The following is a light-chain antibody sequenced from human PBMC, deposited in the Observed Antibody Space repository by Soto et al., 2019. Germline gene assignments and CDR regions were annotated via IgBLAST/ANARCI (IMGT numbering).Light chain of an antibody. Sequence: QSVITQEPSLTVSRGVTVTLTCGSSTGAVTNGHYPYWFQQKPGQARMTLIYDTTNRHSWTPARFSGSLLGGKAALTLSGAQPEDEAEYYCLLYYNGPYVFGTGTKVTVL. CDR1: TGAVTNGHY. CDR2: DTT. CDR3: LLYYNGPYV. V-gene: IGLV7-46*01. J-gene: IGLJ1*01.